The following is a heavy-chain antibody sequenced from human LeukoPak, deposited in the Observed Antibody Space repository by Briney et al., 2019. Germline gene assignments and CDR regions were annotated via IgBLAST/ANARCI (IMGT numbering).Heavy chain of an antibody. J-gene: IGHJ4*02. CDR3: ARWGYCSGGSCYPDALDY. Sequence: GGSLRLYCAASGFTFSSYWMHWVRQAPGKGLVWVSRINSDGSSTSYADSVKGRFTISRDNAKNTLYLQMNSLRAEDTAVYYCARWGYCSGGSCYPDALDYWGQGTLVTVSS. CDR2: INSDGSST. CDR1: GFTFSSYW. V-gene: IGHV3-74*01. D-gene: IGHD2-15*01.